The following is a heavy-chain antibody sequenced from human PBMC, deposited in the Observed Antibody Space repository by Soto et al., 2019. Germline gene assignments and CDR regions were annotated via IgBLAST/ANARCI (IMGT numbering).Heavy chain of an antibody. CDR2: ISGSGGST. Sequence: GALRLSCAASGFTFSSYAMSWVRQAPGKGLEWVSAISGSGGSTYYADSVKGRFTIPRDNSKNTLYLQMNSLRAEDTAVYYCAKDQAGSSGWWNWGQGTLVTVSS. CDR3: AKDQAGSSGWWN. J-gene: IGHJ4*02. D-gene: IGHD6-19*01. V-gene: IGHV3-23*01. CDR1: GFTFSSYA.